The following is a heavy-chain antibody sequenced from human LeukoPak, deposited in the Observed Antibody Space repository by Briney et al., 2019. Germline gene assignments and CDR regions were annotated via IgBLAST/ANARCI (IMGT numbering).Heavy chain of an antibody. V-gene: IGHV3-21*01. CDR3: ARSARHTAMVLDY. Sequence: PGGSLRLSCAASGFTLSSYSMNWVRQAPGKGLEWVSSISSSSSYIYYADSVKGRFTISRDNAKNSLYLQMNSLRAEDTAVYYCARSARHTAMVLDYWGQGTLVTVSS. J-gene: IGHJ4*02. CDR2: ISSSSSYI. CDR1: GFTLSSYS. D-gene: IGHD5-18*01.